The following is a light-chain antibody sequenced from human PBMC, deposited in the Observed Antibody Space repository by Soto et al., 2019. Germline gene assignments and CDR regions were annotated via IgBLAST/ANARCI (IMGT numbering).Light chain of an antibody. CDR3: QQYNSYPWT. CDR2: DAS. CDR1: QSISSW. V-gene: IGKV1-5*01. J-gene: IGKJ1*01. Sequence: DIQRTQSPSTLSASVGDRVTLTCRASQSISSWLAWYKQKPGKAPKLLIYDASSLESGVPSRFSGSGSGTEFTLTISSLQPDDFETYYCQQYNSYPWTFGQGTKVDI.